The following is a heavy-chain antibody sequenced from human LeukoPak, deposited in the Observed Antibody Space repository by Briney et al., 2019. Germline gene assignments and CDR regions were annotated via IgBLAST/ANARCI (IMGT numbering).Heavy chain of an antibody. Sequence: PSETLSLTCTVSGGSISSAGYYWSWIRQPPGKGLEWIGEINHSGSTNYNPSLKSRVTISVDTSKNQFSLKLSSVTAADTAVYYCARGRWGDYWGQGTLVTVSS. CDR1: GGSISSAGYY. CDR2: INHSGST. V-gene: IGHV4-34*01. D-gene: IGHD3-16*01. CDR3: ARGRWGDY. J-gene: IGHJ4*02.